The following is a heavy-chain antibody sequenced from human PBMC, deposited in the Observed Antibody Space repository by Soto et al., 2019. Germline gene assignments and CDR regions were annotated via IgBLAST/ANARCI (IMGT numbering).Heavy chain of an antibody. CDR2: INPNSGGT. V-gene: IGHV1-2*04. Sequence: ASVKVSCKASGYTFTGYYTHWVRQAPGQGLEWMGWINPNSGGTNYAQKLQGWVTMTRDTSISTAYMELSRLRSDDTAVYYCARTLRYSSGWYYFDYWGQGTLVTVSS. CDR3: ARTLRYSSGWYYFDY. J-gene: IGHJ4*02. D-gene: IGHD6-19*01. CDR1: GYTFTGYY.